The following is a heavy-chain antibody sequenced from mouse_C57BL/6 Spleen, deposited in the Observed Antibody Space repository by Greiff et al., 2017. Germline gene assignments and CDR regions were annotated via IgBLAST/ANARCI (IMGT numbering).Heavy chain of an antibody. D-gene: IGHD1-1*01. CDR2: IYPSDSET. Sequence: VQLQQPGAELVRPGSSVKLSCKASGYTFTSYWMDWVKQRPGQGLEWIGIIYPSDSETHYNQKFKDKATLTGDKSSSTAYMQLSSLTSEDSAVYYWAGSEGYYYGSSSFFGYWGQGATLTVSS. CDR1: GYTFTSYW. J-gene: IGHJ2*01. CDR3: AGSEGYYYGSSSFFGY. V-gene: IGHV1-61*01.